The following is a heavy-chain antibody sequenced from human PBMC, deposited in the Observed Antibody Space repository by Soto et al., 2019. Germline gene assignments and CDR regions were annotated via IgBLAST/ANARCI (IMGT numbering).Heavy chain of an antibody. CDR3: ARGDEGYCSSTSCHLHYGMDV. CDR1: GYIFTTCD. V-gene: IGHV1-18*01. CDR2: ISSYNGNT. Sequence: VKVSCKASGYIFTTCDFTWVRQAPGQGLEWMGWISSYNGNTNYAQWIQDRVSMTTDTSTSTAYMELRSLRSDDTAVYYCARGDEGYCSSTSCHLHYGMDVWGQGTTVTVSS. D-gene: IGHD2-2*01. J-gene: IGHJ6*02.